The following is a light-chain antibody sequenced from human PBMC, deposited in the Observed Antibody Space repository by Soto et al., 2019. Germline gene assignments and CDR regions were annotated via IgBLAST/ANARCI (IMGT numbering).Light chain of an antibody. V-gene: IGLV1-47*01. CDR2: EGS. J-gene: IGLJ2*01. CDR3: CSYVGSDTYVI. CDR1: SSNIGSDY. Sequence: QSVLTQPPSASGTPGQRVTISCSGSSSNIGSDYVSWYQQLPGTAPKLMIYEGSKRPSGVSNRFSGSKSGNTASLTISGLQAEDEAHYYCCSYVGSDTYVIFGGGTKLTVL.